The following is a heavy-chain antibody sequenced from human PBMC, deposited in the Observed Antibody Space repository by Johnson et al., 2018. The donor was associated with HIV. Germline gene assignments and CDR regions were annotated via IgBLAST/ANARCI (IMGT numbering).Heavy chain of an antibody. Sequence: VQLVESGGGVVQSGRSLRLSCAASGFTFSTYWMHWVRQPPGKGLVWVSRINSDGRGTSYADSVKGRFTISRDNAKNTLDLHMNSLRAEDTAVYFCVREGPSERAGFDIWGPGTMVIVSS. J-gene: IGHJ3*02. CDR2: INSDGRGT. CDR1: GFTFSTYW. CDR3: VREGPSERAGFDI. V-gene: IGHV3-74*01.